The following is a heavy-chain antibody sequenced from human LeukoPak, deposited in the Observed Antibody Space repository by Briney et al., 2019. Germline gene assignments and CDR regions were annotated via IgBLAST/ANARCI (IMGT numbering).Heavy chain of an antibody. V-gene: IGHV3-23*01. CDR2: ISGSGGST. CDR1: GFTVSSNY. J-gene: IGHJ4*02. CDR3: AKGPLLGAFDYFDY. Sequence: GGSLRLSCAASGFTVSSNYMSWVRQAPGKGLEWVSAISGSGGSTYYADSVKGRFTISRDNSKNTLYLQMNSLRAEDTAVYYCAKGPLLGAFDYFDYWGQGTLVTVSS.